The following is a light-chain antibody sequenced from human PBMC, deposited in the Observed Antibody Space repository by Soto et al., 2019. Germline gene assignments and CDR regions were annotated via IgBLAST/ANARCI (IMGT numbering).Light chain of an antibody. CDR2: DAS. CDR3: QKCSNWPT. CDR1: QSVSSY. V-gene: IGKV3-11*01. J-gene: IGKJ3*01. Sequence: EIVLTQSPATLSLSPGERATLSCRASQSVSSYLAWYQQKPGQAPRLLIYDASNRATGIPARFSGSGSGTVSTITISSLESAVFAVYYYQKCSNWPTFGPGTKVDIK.